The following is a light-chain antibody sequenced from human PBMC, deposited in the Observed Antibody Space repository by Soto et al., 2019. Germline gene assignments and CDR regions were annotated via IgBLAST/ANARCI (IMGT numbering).Light chain of an antibody. CDR1: QSVSSN. CDR2: GAS. J-gene: IGKJ2*01. V-gene: IGKV3-15*01. CDR3: QQYYNWPPYT. Sequence: EIVMTQSPATLSVSPGERVTLSCRASQSVSSNLAWYQQKPGQAPRLLIYGASTRATGIPARFSGSGSGTEFTLTISSMQSEDFAVYYCQQYYNWPPYTFGQGTKLEIK.